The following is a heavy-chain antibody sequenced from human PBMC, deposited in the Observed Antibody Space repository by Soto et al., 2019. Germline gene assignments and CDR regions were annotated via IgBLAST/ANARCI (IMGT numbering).Heavy chain of an antibody. CDR3: GKFSDIEVPGMGDWFDP. J-gene: IGHJ5*02. CDR2: ISYDGSDK. CDR1: GFTFTSYG. V-gene: IGHV3-30*18. D-gene: IGHD6-19*01. Sequence: QVQLEESGGGVVQPGRSLRLSCKASGFTFTSYGMHWVRQAPGKGLEWVALISYDGSDKLYEDSVEGRFTISRDNSKNTVYLQMNSLRIEDTAMYHCGKFSDIEVPGMGDWFDPWGQGTLVTVTS.